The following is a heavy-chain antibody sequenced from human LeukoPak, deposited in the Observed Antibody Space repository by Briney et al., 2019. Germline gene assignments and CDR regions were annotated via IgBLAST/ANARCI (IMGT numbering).Heavy chain of an antibody. CDR1: GLTFSTFA. CDR2: IDMDSSHT. Sequence: GGSLRLSCAASGLTFSTFAMDSVPQIPGKGREWVSPIDMDSSHTNYAPSARGRFTLSRDNSRNSLYLQMNSLSVEDTALYYCARDEARYGSVGHYDYWGQGTLVVVSS. CDR3: ARDEARYGSVGHYDY. D-gene: IGHD4-17*01. J-gene: IGHJ4*02. V-gene: IGHV3-21*01.